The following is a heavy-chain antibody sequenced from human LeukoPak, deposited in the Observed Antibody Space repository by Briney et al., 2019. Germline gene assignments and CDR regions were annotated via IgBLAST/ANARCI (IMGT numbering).Heavy chain of an antibody. J-gene: IGHJ4*02. Sequence: SQTLSLTCAISGDSVSSNSAAWNWIRQSPSRGLEWLGRTFYGSKWYNQYAVSVKSRITINPDTSKNQFSLQLNSVTPDDTAVYYCARDRPVSGRAVNFFDYWGQGTLVTVSS. CDR1: GDSVSSNSAA. V-gene: IGHV6-1*01. CDR3: ARDRPVSGRAVNFFDY. CDR2: TFYGSKWYN. D-gene: IGHD6-19*01.